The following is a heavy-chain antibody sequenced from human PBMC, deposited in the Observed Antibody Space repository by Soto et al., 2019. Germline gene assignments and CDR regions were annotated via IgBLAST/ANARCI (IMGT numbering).Heavy chain of an antibody. CDR2: IYSSSYI. D-gene: IGHD3-22*01. V-gene: IGHV3-66*01. CDR3: ARYDSSGYYWPYYYYGMDV. CDR1: GVTVSSNY. Sequence: SGGSLRLSCAASGVTVSSNYMSWVRQAPGKGLEWVSVIYSSSYIYYADSVKGRFTISRDNAKNSLYLQMNSLRAEDTAVYYCARYDSSGYYWPYYYYGMDVWGQGTTVTVSS. J-gene: IGHJ6*02.